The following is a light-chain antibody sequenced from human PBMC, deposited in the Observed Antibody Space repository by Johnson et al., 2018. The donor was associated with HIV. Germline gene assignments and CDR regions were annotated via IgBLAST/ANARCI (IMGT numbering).Light chain of an antibody. CDR3: GAWDSSLTTYV. V-gene: IGLV1-51*01. J-gene: IGLJ1*01. CDR2: DNS. CDR1: SSNIGNNY. Sequence: SVLTQPPSVSAAPGQKVTISCSGSSSNIGNNYVSWYQQLPGTAPKLLIYDNSKRPSGIPDRFSGSQSGTSATLGITGLQPWDEADYYCGAWDSSLTTYVFGTGTKVTVL.